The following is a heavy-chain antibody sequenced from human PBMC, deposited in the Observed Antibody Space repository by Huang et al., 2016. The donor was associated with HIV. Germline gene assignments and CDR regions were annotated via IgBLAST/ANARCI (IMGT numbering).Heavy chain of an antibody. D-gene: IGHD6-13*01. J-gene: IGHJ5*02. V-gene: IGHV4-59*11. CDR1: GGSISSHY. Sequence: QVQLQESGPGLVKPSETLSLTCSVSGGSISSHYWSWIRQPPGKALEWIGGIYYSGSTNYNPSLKRRVTISVDTSKNQFSLKVTSVTAADSAVYFCARDSPQPTWGQGTLVTVSS. CDR3: ARDSPQPT. CDR2: IYYSGST.